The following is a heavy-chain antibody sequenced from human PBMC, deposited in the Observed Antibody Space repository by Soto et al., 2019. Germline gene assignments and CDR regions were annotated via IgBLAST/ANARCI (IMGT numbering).Heavy chain of an antibody. CDR3: AREGVAGYLGY. CDR2: IIPILGIA. CDR1: GGTFSSYT. V-gene: IGHV1-69*08. Sequence: QVQLVQSGAEVKKPGSSVKVSCKASGGTFSSYTISWVRQAPGQGLEWMGRIIPILGIANYAQKFQGRVTXTXAKSTSTAYMELSSLRSEDTAVYYCAREGVAGYLGYWGQGTLVTVSS. J-gene: IGHJ4*02. D-gene: IGHD6-19*01.